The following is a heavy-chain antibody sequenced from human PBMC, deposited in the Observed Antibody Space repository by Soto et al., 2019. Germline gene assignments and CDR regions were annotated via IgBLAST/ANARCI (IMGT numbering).Heavy chain of an antibody. CDR3: ARVPLDYTYGPDF. V-gene: IGHV4-59*02. CDR2: MHYTGFS. CDR1: GDPVTENY. D-gene: IGHD5-18*01. J-gene: IGHJ4*02. Sequence: SETLSLTCAFSGDPVTENYLTWIRQSPEKGLEWIGYMHYTGFSFSNPSLKSRVAMSVDKSKNQFTLQLTSVTAADTAVYYCARVPLDYTYGPDFWGQGTLVTVSS.